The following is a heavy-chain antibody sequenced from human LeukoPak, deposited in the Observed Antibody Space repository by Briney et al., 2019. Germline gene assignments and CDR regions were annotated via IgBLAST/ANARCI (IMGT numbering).Heavy chain of an antibody. CDR1: GCTFTSYD. CDR3: ARWTGGYCSSNSCYAGDY. CDR2: MYPNSGNT. V-gene: IGHV1-8*01. J-gene: IGHJ4*02. D-gene: IGHD2-2*01. Sequence: ASVKVSCKASGCTFTSYDINWVRQATGQGLEWMGWMYPNSGNTGYAQKFQGRVTMTRNTSISTAYMELSSLRSEDTAVYYCARWTGGYCSSNSCYAGDYWGQGTLVTLSS.